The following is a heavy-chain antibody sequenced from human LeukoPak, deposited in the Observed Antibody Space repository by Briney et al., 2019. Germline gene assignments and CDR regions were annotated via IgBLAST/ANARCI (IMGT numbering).Heavy chain of an antibody. CDR3: ATAWRRAAAGREGWFDP. J-gene: IGHJ5*02. CDR1: GDSVSSNSAA. V-gene: IGHV6-1*01. Sequence: SQTLSLTCAISGDSVSSNSAAWNWIRQSPSRGLEWLGRTYHRSKWYNDYAVSVKSRITINPDTSKNQFSLQLNSVTPEDTAVYYCATAWRRAAAGREGWFDPWGQGTLVTVSS. CDR2: TYHRSKWYN. D-gene: IGHD6-13*01.